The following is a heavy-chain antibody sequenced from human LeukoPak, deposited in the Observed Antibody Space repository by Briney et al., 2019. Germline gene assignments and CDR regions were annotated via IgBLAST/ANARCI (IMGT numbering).Heavy chain of an antibody. CDR2: VYHTGST. J-gene: IGHJ5*02. Sequence: PSETLSLTCAVSGVSISSNNWWSWVRQPPGKGLEWIGEVYHTGSTNYNPSLKSRVTISVDKSNNQFSLRLSSVTAADTAMYYCARDRAARKNRVNWFDPWGQGTLVTVSS. CDR3: ARDRAARKNRVNWFDP. CDR1: GVSISSNNW. V-gene: IGHV4-4*02. D-gene: IGHD6-6*01.